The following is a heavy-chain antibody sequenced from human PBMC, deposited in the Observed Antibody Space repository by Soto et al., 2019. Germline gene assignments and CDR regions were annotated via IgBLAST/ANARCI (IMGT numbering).Heavy chain of an antibody. J-gene: IGHJ4*02. CDR1: GFAFSDPY. D-gene: IGHD4-17*01. CDR2: ISSSGSTI. V-gene: IGHV3-11*01. Sequence: ESGGGLVKPGGSLRLSCAASGFAFSDPYMSWIRQAPGQGLEWISYISSSGSTIYYADSVKGRFTISRDNAKKSLYLQMDSLTADDTAVYYCARGGASVTTPFDYWGQGTQVTVSS. CDR3: ARGGASVTTPFDY.